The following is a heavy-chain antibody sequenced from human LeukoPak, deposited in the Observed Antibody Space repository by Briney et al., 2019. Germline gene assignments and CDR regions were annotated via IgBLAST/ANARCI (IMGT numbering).Heavy chain of an antibody. CDR3: ARRGAIQLLLCDY. CDR1: GFTFSSYA. Sequence: GGSLRLSCAASGFTFSSYAMHWVREAPGKGLEWVAVISYDGSNKYYADSVKGRFTISRDNSKNTLYLQMNSLRAEDTAVYYCARRGAIQLLLCDYWGQGTLVTVSS. CDR2: ISYDGSNK. D-gene: IGHD3-16*02. V-gene: IGHV3-30*04. J-gene: IGHJ4*02.